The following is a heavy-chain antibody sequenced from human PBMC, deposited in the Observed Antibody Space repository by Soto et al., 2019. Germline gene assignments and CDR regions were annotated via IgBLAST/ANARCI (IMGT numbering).Heavy chain of an antibody. Sequence: EVQLLESGGGLVQPGGSLRLSCAASGFTFSSYAMSWVRQAPGKGLEWVSAISGSGGSTYYADSVKGRFTISRDNSKNTLYMQMNSLRAEDTAVYYCAKVGMTTVTHDWYFDLWGRGTLVTVSS. CDR2: ISGSGGST. CDR3: AKVGMTTVTHDWYFDL. J-gene: IGHJ2*01. CDR1: GFTFSSYA. V-gene: IGHV3-23*01. D-gene: IGHD4-17*01.